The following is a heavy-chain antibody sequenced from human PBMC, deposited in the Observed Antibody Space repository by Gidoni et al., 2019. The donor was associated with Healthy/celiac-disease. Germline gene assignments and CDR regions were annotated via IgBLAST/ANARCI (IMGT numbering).Heavy chain of an antibody. Sequence: QVQLVQSGAEVKKPGASVKVSCKASGYTFTGYYMHWVRQAPGQGLEWMGWINPNSGGTNYAQKFQGRVTMTRDTSISTAYMELSRLRSDDTAVYYCARDRRVNYYDSSGYFDYWGQGTLVTVSS. D-gene: IGHD3-22*01. CDR1: GYTFTGYY. CDR3: ARDRRVNYYDSSGYFDY. V-gene: IGHV1-2*02. CDR2: INPNSGGT. J-gene: IGHJ4*02.